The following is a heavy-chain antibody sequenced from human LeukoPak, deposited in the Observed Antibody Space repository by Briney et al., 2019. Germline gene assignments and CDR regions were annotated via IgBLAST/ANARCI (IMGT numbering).Heavy chain of an antibody. CDR2: IKQDGSDK. Sequence: GDSLRLSCAASGFTFTKYWMTWVRQAPGKGLEWVGNIKQDGSDKNYMDSVKGRFTVSRDNTKNSVYLQMSSLRAEDTAVYYCAREVWGPEYWGQGTLVTVSS. CDR3: AREVWGPEY. CDR1: GFTFTKYW. J-gene: IGHJ4*02. D-gene: IGHD1-14*01. V-gene: IGHV3-7*01.